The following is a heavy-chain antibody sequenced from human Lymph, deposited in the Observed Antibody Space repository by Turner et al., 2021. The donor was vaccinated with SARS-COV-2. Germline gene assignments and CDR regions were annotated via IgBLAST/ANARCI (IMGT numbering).Heavy chain of an antibody. D-gene: IGHD5-18*01. Sequence: EVQLLESGGGLVQPGGFLRLSCAASRFTFSSYAMSWVRQAPGKGLEWVSAISGSGGSTYYADSVKRRFTISRDNSKNTLYLQMNSLRAEDTAVYYCAKEGDTAMVNFDYWGQGTLVTVSS. CDR3: AKEGDTAMVNFDY. V-gene: IGHV3-23*01. J-gene: IGHJ4*02. CDR1: RFTFSSYA. CDR2: ISGSGGST.